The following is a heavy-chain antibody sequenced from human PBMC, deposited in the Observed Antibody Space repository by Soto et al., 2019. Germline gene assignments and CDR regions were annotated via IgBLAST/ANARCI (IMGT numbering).Heavy chain of an antibody. V-gene: IGHV5-10-1*01. CDR2: IDPSDSYT. J-gene: IGHJ6*02. D-gene: IGHD6-13*01. CDR1: GYSFTSYW. Sequence: PGESLKISCKGSGYSFTSYWISWVRQMPGKGLEWMGRIDPSDSYTNYSPSFQGHVTISADKSISTAYLQWSSLKASDTAMYYCARLPRYSSRYTHYYYYGMDGWGQGTTVTV. CDR3: ARLPRYSSRYTHYYYYGMDG.